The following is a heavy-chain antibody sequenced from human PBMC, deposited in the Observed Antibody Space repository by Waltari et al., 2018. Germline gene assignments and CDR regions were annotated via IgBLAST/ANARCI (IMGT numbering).Heavy chain of an antibody. D-gene: IGHD3-3*01. J-gene: IGHJ5*02. CDR2: INHSGST. V-gene: IGHV4-34*01. Sequence: QVQLQQWGAGLLKPSETLSLTCAVYGGSFSGYYWSWIRQPPGTGLDWIGEINHSGSTNYNPSLKSRVTISVDTSKNQFSLKLSSVTAADTAVYYCARGITIFGVVMAPLRLHNWFDPWGQGTLVTVSS. CDR3: ARGITIFGVVMAPLRLHNWFDP. CDR1: GGSFSGYY.